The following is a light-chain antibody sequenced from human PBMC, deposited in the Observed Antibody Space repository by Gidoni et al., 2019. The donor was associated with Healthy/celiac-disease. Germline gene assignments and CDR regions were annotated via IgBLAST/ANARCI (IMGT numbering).Light chain of an antibody. CDR3: QQYGSSPTWT. CDR2: GAS. CDR1: QSVSSSY. V-gene: IGKV3-20*01. Sequence: EIVLTQSPGTLSLSPGERATLSCRASQSVSSSYVAWYQQKRGQAPRLLSYGASSRATGIPDRFSGSGSGTDFTLTISRLEPEDFAVYYCQQYGSSPTWTFGQGTKVEIK. J-gene: IGKJ1*01.